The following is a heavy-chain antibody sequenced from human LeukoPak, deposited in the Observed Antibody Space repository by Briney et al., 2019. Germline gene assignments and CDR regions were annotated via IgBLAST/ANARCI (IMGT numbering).Heavy chain of an antibody. CDR3: ARDLRGYSYGYRGAFDI. V-gene: IGHV3-20*04. D-gene: IGHD5-18*01. J-gene: IGHJ3*02. CDR2: INWNGGST. CDR1: GFTFDDYG. Sequence: GGSLRLSXAASGFTFDDYGMSWVRQAPGKGLEWVSGINWNGGSTCYADSVKGRFTISRDNAKNSLYLQMNSLRAEDTALYYCARDLRGYSYGYRGAFDIWGQGTMVTVSS.